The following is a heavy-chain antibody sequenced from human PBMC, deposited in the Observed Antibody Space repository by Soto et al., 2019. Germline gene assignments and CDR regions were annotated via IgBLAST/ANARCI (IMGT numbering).Heavy chain of an antibody. J-gene: IGHJ3*02. CDR1: GFTFSSYG. V-gene: IGHV3-30*18. D-gene: IGHD6-13*01. Sequence: QVQLVESGGGVVQPGRSLRLSCAASGFTFSSYGMHWVRQAPGKGLEWVAVISYDGSNKYYADSVKGRFTISRDNAKNTLYLQMNSLRAEDTAVYYCAKDWYSDAFDISGQGTIVTVSS. CDR2: ISYDGSNK. CDR3: AKDWYSDAFDI.